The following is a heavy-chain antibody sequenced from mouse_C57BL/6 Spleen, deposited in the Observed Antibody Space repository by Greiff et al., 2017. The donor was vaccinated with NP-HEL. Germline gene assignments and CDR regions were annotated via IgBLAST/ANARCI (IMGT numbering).Heavy chain of an antibody. V-gene: IGHV5-9-1*02. CDR3: TRGPYITTVVAGGFDY. CDR1: GFTFSSYA. CDR2: ISSGGDYI. Sequence: EVKLVESGEGLVKPGGSLKLSCAASGFTFSSYAMSWVRQTPEKRLEWVAYISSGGDYIYYADTVKGRFTISRDNARNPLYLQMSSLKSEDTAMYYCTRGPYITTVVAGGFDYWGQGTTLTVSS. J-gene: IGHJ2*01. D-gene: IGHD1-1*01.